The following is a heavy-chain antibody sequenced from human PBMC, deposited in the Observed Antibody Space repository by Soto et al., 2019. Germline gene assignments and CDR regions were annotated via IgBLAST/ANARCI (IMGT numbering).Heavy chain of an antibody. D-gene: IGHD3-22*01. J-gene: IGHJ4*02. Sequence: PVQSGRLAGADWGCRFISYGSPWVRQRPGKGLEWVAAITATGDRTYYADSVTGRFTISRDNSEKTHYLQMTSLRAEDTAMYYCATMNGYFEYWGQGT. CDR3: ATMNGYFEY. CDR2: ITATGDRT. V-gene: IGHV3-23*01. CDR1: GCRFISYG.